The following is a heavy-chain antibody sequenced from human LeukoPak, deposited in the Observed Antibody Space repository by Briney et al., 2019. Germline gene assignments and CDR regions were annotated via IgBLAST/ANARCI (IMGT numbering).Heavy chain of an antibody. V-gene: IGHV3-30*04. CDR3: AAVAAPSH. CDR2: ISYDGSDK. D-gene: IGHD2-15*01. CDR1: GFTFGNSA. Sequence: SGGSLRLSCTASGFTFGNSAMHWVRQAPGKGLEWVAVISYDGSDKYYADSVKGRFTISRDNSKNMLFLQMNSLRAEDTAVYYCAAVAAPSHWGQGTLVTVSS. J-gene: IGHJ4*02.